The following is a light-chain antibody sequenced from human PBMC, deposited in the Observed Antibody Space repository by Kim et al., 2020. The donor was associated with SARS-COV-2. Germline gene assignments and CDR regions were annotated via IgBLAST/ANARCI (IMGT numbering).Light chain of an antibody. Sequence: QSVLTQPPSASGAPGQRVTISCSGSNSNIGRDYVYWYQQLPRTAPKLLIGRNDRLPSGVPDRFSGSKSGTSASLAISGLRSEDEADYYCAGWDARLRGWVFGGGTQLTVL. CDR1: NSNIGRDY. CDR2: RND. V-gene: IGLV1-47*01. CDR3: AGWDARLRGWV. J-gene: IGLJ3*02.